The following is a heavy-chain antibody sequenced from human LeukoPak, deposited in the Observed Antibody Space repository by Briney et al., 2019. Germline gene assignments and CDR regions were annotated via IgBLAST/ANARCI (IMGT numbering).Heavy chain of an antibody. CDR2: IYYSGSP. D-gene: IGHD1-26*01. V-gene: IGHV4-39*01. CDR3: ARGRSELEKWELPGPY. Sequence: SETLSLTCTVSGGSISSSSYYWGWIRQPPGKGLEWIGSIYYSGSPYSNPSLKSRVTISVDTSKNQFSLKLSSVTAADTAVYYCARGRSELEKWELPGPYWGQGTLITVSS. J-gene: IGHJ4*02. CDR1: GGSISSSSYY.